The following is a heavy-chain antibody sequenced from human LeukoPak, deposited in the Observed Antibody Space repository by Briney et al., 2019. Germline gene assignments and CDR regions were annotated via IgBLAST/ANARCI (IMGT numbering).Heavy chain of an antibody. Sequence: SETLFLTCTVSGYSISSGYYWGWLRQPPGKGLEWIGSIYNSGSTYYNPSLKSRVTISVDTSKNQFSLKLSPVTAADTAVYYCARAPDYYYMDVWGKGTTVTVSS. J-gene: IGHJ6*03. CDR2: IYNSGST. V-gene: IGHV4-38-2*02. CDR1: GYSISSGYY. CDR3: ARAPDYYYMDV.